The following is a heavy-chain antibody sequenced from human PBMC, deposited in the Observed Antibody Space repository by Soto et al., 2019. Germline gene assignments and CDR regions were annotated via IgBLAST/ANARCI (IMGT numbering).Heavy chain of an antibody. D-gene: IGHD3-9*01. CDR2: IKQGGSEK. J-gene: IGHJ5*02. Sequence: PCGSLRLSCAPSGFTFSNLWINWVRPAPGKGLEWVANIKQGGSEKYYVDSVKGRFNISRDNAKNSLYLQMNSLRAEHTAVYYYARDILTGYYPWFDPWGQGTLVTVSS. V-gene: IGHV3-7*01. CDR1: GFTFSNLW. CDR3: ARDILTGYYPWFDP.